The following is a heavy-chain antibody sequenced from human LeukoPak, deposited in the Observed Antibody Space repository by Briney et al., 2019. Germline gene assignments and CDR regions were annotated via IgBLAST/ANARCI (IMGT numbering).Heavy chain of an antibody. CDR2: INPSGGST. Sequence: SVQVFWKASQSAFTSNPMDSLRPAPGQLLEWMGLINPSGGSTSYAQKFQGRVTMTRDTSTSTVYMELSSLRSEDTAVYYCARARYPDSSGYYYFGYWGQGTLVTVSS. V-gene: IGHV1-46*01. J-gene: IGHJ4*02. CDR3: ARARYPDSSGYYYFGY. D-gene: IGHD3-22*01. CDR1: QSAFTSNP.